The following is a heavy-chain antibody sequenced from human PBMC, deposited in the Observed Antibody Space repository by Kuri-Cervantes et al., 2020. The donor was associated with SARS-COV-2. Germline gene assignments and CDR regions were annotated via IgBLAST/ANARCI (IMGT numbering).Heavy chain of an antibody. Sequence: GSLRLSCNVSGYSISSGYYWGWIRQPPGKGLEWIGSIYHSGSTYYNPSLKSRVTISVDTSKNQFPLKLSSVTAADTAVYYCAREPDVNRGYSGYDGFLDVWGKGTTVTVSS. CDR1: GYSISSGYY. J-gene: IGHJ6*04. CDR2: IYHSGST. D-gene: IGHD5-12*01. CDR3: AREPDVNRGYSGYDGFLDV. V-gene: IGHV4-38-2*02.